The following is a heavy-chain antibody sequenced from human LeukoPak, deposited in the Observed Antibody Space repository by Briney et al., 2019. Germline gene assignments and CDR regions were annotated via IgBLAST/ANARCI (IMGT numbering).Heavy chain of an antibody. V-gene: IGHV4-39*01. CDR2: IYYSGST. Sequence: PSETLSLTCTASGGSISSSNYYWGWIRQPPGKGLEWIGSIYYSGSTYYNPSLKSGVTISVDTSKNQFSLKLSSVTAADTAVYYCARQSSDILTGYYRGPYYYYGMDVWGQGTTVTVSS. D-gene: IGHD3-9*01. CDR3: ARQSSDILTGYYRGPYYYYGMDV. J-gene: IGHJ6*02. CDR1: GGSISSSNYY.